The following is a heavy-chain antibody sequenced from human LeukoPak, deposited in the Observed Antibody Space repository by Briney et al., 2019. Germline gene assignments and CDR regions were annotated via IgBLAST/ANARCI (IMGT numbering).Heavy chain of an antibody. Sequence: SETLSLTXTVSGGSISSYYWSWIRQPPGKGLEWIGYIYYSGNTNYNPSLKSRVTISVDTSKNQFSLKLSSVTAADTAVYYCARAGYDFWTGAYYYYYYMDVWGKGTTVTVSS. CDR2: IYYSGNT. V-gene: IGHV4-59*01. CDR1: GGSISSYY. CDR3: ARAGYDFWTGAYYYYYYMDV. J-gene: IGHJ6*03. D-gene: IGHD3-3*01.